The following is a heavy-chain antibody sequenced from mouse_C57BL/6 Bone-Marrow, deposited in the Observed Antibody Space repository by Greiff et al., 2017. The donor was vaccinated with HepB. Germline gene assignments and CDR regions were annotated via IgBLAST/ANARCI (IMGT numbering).Heavy chain of an antibody. D-gene: IGHD1-1*01. J-gene: IGHJ2*01. CDR1: GFTFSSYA. CDR2: ISDGGSYT. V-gene: IGHV5-4*01. Sequence: VQLKESGGGLVKPGGSLKLSCAASGFTFSSYAMSWVRQTPEKRLEWVATISDGGSYTYYPDNVKGRFTISRDNAKNNLYLQMSHLKSEDTAMYYCARSYGSSFYYFDYWGQGTTLTVAS. CDR3: ARSYGSSFYYFDY.